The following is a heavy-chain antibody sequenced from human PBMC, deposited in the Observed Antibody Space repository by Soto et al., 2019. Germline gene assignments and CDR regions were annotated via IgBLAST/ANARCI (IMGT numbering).Heavy chain of an antibody. CDR1: GYTFTSYY. J-gene: IGHJ6*02. CDR3: ASVTDLNYGMDV. Sequence: ASVKVSCKASGYTFTSYYMHWVRQAPGQGLEWMGIINPSGGSTSYAQKSQGRVTMTRDTSTSTAYMELSSLRSEDTAVYYCASVTDLNYGMDVWGQGTTVTVYS. V-gene: IGHV1-46*01. CDR2: INPSGGST. D-gene: IGHD2-8*02.